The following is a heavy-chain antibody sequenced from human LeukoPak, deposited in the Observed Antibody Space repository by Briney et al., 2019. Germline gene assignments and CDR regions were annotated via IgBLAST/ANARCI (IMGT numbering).Heavy chain of an antibody. D-gene: IGHD2-15*01. Sequence: GASVKVSCKTSGYSFIYYYIHWMRQAPGQGPEWMGRIDPHSGGTHYEQKFQVRVTLTRDTSISTVYMELSGLRSDDTAVYYCARPPGPYTPSRFHSGGQGTLVTVPS. J-gene: IGHJ4*02. V-gene: IGHV1-2*02. CDR2: IDPHSGGT. CDR1: GYSFIYYY. CDR3: ARPPGPYTPSRFHS.